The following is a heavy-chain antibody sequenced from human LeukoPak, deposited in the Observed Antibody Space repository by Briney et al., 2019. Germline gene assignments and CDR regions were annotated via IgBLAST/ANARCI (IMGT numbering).Heavy chain of an antibody. CDR3: TRAVREGPGWFDP. CDR2: IRSKAYGGTT. V-gene: IGHV3-49*03. D-gene: IGHD5-24*01. Sequence: PGGSLRLSCTASGFTFGDYAMSWFRQAPGKGLEWVGFIRSKAYGGTTEYAASVKGRFTISRDDSKSTAYLQMNSLKTEDTAVYYCTRAVREGPGWFDPWGQGTLVTVSS. CDR1: GFTFGDYA. J-gene: IGHJ5*02.